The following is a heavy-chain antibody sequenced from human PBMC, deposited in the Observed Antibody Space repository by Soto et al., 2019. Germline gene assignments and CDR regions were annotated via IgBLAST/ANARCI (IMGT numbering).Heavy chain of an antibody. J-gene: IGHJ4*02. CDR3: AREVGYYSATRRNLYFDY. CDR2: INHTGGS. D-gene: IGHD2-2*01. Sequence: SETLSLTCAVSGGSFSGYYWSWVRQTPGKGLEWIGDINHTGGSNYNPSLKSQVMISVDTAKTQFSLNVTSVTAADTAVYYCAREVGYYSATRRNLYFDYWGPGTLVTVS. V-gene: IGHV4-34*01. CDR1: GGSFSGYY.